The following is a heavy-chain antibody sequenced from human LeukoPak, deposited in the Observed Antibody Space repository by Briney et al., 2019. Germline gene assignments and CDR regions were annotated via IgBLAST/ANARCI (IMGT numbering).Heavy chain of an antibody. Sequence: SETLSLTCTVSGGSISSSSYSWGWIRQPQGKGLEWIGSIYGSGSTSYNPSLKSRVTISVDTSKNQFSLRMGSVTAADTAAYYCARDPDYYGSGSYPASAFDIWGQGTIVTVSS. CDR3: ARDPDYYGSGSYPASAFDI. D-gene: IGHD3-10*01. CDR2: IYGSGST. CDR1: GGSISSSSYS. J-gene: IGHJ3*02. V-gene: IGHV4-39*07.